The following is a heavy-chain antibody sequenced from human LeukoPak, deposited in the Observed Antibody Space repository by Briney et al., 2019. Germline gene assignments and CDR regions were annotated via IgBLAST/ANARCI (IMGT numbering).Heavy chain of an antibody. CDR1: GYTFTGYY. CDR2: INPNSGGT. Sequence: ASVKVSCKASGYTFTGYYMHWVRQAPGQGLEWMGWINPNSGGTNYAQKFQGRVTMTRDTSISTAYMELSRLGSDDTAVYYCARVYCSSTSCYTLFDYWGQGTLVTVSS. V-gene: IGHV1-2*02. J-gene: IGHJ4*02. CDR3: ARVYCSSTSCYTLFDY. D-gene: IGHD2-2*02.